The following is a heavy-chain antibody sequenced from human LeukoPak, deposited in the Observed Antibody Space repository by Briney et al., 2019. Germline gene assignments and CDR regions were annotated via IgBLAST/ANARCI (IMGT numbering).Heavy chain of an antibody. J-gene: IGHJ3*02. D-gene: IGHD3-22*01. CDR3: ARDGDYYDSRGDAFDI. CDR2: ISSSSSYI. V-gene: IGHV3-21*01. Sequence: PGGSLRLSCAASGFTFSSYSMNWVRQAPGKGLEWVSSISSSSSYIYYADSVKGRFTISRDNAKNSLYLQMNSLRAEDTAVYYCARDGDYYDSRGDAFDIWGQGAIVTVAS. CDR1: GFTFSSYS.